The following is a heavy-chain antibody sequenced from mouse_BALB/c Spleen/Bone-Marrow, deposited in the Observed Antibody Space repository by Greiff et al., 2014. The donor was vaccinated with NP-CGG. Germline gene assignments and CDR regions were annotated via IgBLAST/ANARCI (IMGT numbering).Heavy chain of an antibody. CDR1: GYTFTSYW. Sequence: VQLQQSGAELVKPGASVKLSCKASGYTFTSYWMHWVEQRPGQGLEWIGEINPSNGRTNYNEKFKSKATPTVDKSSSTAYMQLSSLTSGDSAVYYCARSGYDGFAYWGQGTLVTVSA. CDR3: ARSGYDGFAY. J-gene: IGHJ3*01. D-gene: IGHD2-2*01. V-gene: IGHV1S81*02. CDR2: INPSNGRT.